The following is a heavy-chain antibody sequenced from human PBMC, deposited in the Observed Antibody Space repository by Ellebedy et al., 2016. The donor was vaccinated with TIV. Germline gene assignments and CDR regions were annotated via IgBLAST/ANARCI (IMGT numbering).Heavy chain of an antibody. CDR2: ISAHNGNT. CDR3: ARDPIVGATRCFDY. D-gene: IGHD1-26*01. Sequence: AASVKVSCKASGYTFSRHGITWVRQAPGQGLEWMGWISAHNGNTNYAQKLQGRVTTTTHTSTSTAYMELTSLRSDDTAVYYCARDPIVGATRCFDYWGQGTLVTVSS. V-gene: IGHV1-18*01. CDR1: GYTFSRHG. J-gene: IGHJ4*02.